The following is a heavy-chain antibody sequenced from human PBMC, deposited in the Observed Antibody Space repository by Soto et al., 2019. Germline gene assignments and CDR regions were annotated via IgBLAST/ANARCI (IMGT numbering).Heavy chain of an antibody. J-gene: IGHJ4*02. D-gene: IGHD1-7*01. Sequence: PSETLSLTCAVSGGAISSNNWWSWVRQAPGQGLEWIGEIYRTGSTNYNPSLKSQVTISLDKSENQFSLKVTSLTAADTAVYYRASRDPGTSVDYWGQGTLVTVSA. CDR1: GGAISSNNW. V-gene: IGHV4-4*02. CDR3: ASRDPGTSVDY. CDR2: IYRTGST.